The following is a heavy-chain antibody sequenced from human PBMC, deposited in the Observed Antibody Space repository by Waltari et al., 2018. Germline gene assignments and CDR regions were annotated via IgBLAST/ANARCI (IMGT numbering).Heavy chain of an antibody. CDR3: AKGPLESGYYYYYYMDV. Sequence: QVQLVESGGGVVQPGRSLRLSCTASGFTFTSYCMHWVRQAPGKGLEWMAVICYDGSNKYYADSVKGRLTISRDNSKYTLYLQMTSLRAEDAAVYYCAKGPLESGYYYYYYMDVWGKGTTVTISS. V-gene: IGHV3-33*06. J-gene: IGHJ6*03. CDR1: GFTFTSYC. D-gene: IGHD3-3*01. CDR2: ICYDGSNK.